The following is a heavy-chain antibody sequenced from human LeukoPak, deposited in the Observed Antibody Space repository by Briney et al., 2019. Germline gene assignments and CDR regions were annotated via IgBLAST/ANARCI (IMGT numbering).Heavy chain of an antibody. CDR3: TTGSLAMVISFDY. Sequence: GGSLRLSCAASGFTFSNAWMSWVRQAPGKGLEWVGRIKSKTDGGTTDYAAPVKGRFTISRDDSKNTLYLQMNSLKTEDTAVYYRTTGSLAMVISFDYWGQGTLVTVSS. V-gene: IGHV3-15*01. J-gene: IGHJ4*02. CDR2: IKSKTDGGTT. D-gene: IGHD5-18*01. CDR1: GFTFSNAW.